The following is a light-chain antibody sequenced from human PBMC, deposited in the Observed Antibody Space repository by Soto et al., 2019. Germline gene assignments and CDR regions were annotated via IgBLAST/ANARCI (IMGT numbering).Light chain of an antibody. CDR2: KAS. J-gene: IGKJ1*01. Sequence: DIQMTQSPSTLSASVGDSVSINCRASQSISAWLAWYQQKPGKAPRLLIYKASTLEIGVPSRFSGSGSGTEFTLNISSLQPDDVEIYCCQQYNDYSWTFGQGTKVHLK. CDR3: QQYNDYSWT. CDR1: QSISAW. V-gene: IGKV1-5*03.